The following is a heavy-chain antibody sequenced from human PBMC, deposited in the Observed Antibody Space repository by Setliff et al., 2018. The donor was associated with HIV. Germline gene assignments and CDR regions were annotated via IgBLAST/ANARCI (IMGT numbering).Heavy chain of an antibody. Sequence: SVKVSCKASGGTFSSYAISWVRQAPGQGLEWMGGIIPIFGTANYAQKLQGRVTMTTDTSTSTAYMELRSLRSDDTAVYYCARDRFAFDIWGQGTMVTVSS. CDR2: IIPIFGTA. V-gene: IGHV1-69*05. CDR3: ARDRFAFDI. J-gene: IGHJ3*02. CDR1: GGTFSSYA.